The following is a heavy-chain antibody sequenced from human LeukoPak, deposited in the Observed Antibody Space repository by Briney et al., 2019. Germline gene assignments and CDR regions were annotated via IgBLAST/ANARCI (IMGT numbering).Heavy chain of an antibody. CDR1: GGSISSYY. CDR2: ISFSEAT. V-gene: IGHV4-59*08. J-gene: IGHJ4*02. Sequence: SATLSLTLTVSGGSISSYYWNWIRQPPGKGLQWIGYISFSEATKYNPSLKSRVTISVDTSKSQLSLNLTSVTAADTAMYYCARRLGRSVSGLDYWGQGTLVTVSS. CDR3: ARRLGRSVSGLDY. D-gene: IGHD5/OR15-5a*01.